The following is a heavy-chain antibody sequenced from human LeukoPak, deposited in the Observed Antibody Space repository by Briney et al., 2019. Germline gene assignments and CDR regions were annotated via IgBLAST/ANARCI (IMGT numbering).Heavy chain of an antibody. CDR3: AKDLEGYCSGGSCYSCDY. J-gene: IGHJ4*02. Sequence: GGSLRLSCAASGFTFSSYGMHWVRQAPGKGLEWVGVIWYDGSNKYYADSVKGRFTISRDNSKNTLYLQMNSLRAEDTAVYYCAKDLEGYCSGGSCYSCDYWGREPWSPSPQ. CDR2: IWYDGSNK. D-gene: IGHD2-15*01. CDR1: GFTFSSYG. V-gene: IGHV3-33*06.